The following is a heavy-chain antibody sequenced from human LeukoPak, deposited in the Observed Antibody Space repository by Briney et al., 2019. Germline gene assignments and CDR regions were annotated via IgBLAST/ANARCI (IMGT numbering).Heavy chain of an antibody. CDR2: IWYDGSNK. Sequence: PGRSLRLSCAASGFTFSSYGMHWVRQAPGKGLEWGAVIWYDGSNKYYADSVKGRFTISRDNSKNMLYLQMNSLRAEDTAVYYCAKGGYYYDSSGYYSIDYWGQGTLVTVSS. CDR3: AKGGYYYDSSGYYSIDY. J-gene: IGHJ4*02. V-gene: IGHV3-33*06. CDR1: GFTFSSYG. D-gene: IGHD3-22*01.